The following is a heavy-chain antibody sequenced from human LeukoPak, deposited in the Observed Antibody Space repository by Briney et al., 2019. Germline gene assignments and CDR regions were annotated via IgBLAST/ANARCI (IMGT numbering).Heavy chain of an antibody. D-gene: IGHD6-19*01. CDR3: ARDNYGWYYFDY. V-gene: IGHV1-18*01. J-gene: IGHJ4*02. Sequence: GASVTVSCKASGYTFTSYGISWVRQAPGQGVEGMGWISAYNGNTNYAQKLQGRVTITTDTSTSTAYMELRSLRSDDTAVYYCARDNYGWYYFDYWGQGTLVTVSS. CDR1: GYTFTSYG. CDR2: ISAYNGNT.